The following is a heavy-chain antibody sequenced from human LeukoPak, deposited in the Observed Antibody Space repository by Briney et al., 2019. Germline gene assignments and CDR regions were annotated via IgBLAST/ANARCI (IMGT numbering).Heavy chain of an antibody. D-gene: IGHD6-19*01. Sequence: SETLSLTCTVSGYSISSGYYWGWIRQPPGKGLEWIGSIYHSGSTYYNPSLKSRVTISVDTSKNQFSLKLSSVTAADTAVYYCARGDSSGWYLAPFDPWGQGTLVTVSS. CDR1: GYSISSGYY. J-gene: IGHJ5*02. V-gene: IGHV4-38-2*02. CDR3: ARGDSSGWYLAPFDP. CDR2: IYHSGST.